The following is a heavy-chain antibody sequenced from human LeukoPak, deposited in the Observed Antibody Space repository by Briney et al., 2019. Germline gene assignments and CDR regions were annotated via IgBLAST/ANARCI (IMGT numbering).Heavy chain of an antibody. D-gene: IGHD1-26*01. V-gene: IGHV3-30*04. Sequence: GGSLRLSCAASGFTFSSYAMHWARQAPGKGLEWVAVISYDGSNKYYADSVKGRFTISRDNSKNTLYLQMNSLRAEDTAVYYCAREDSYGDPAPFLVGAFDIWGQGTLVTVSS. CDR3: AREDSYGDPAPFLVGAFDI. CDR1: GFTFSSYA. CDR2: ISYDGSNK. J-gene: IGHJ4*02.